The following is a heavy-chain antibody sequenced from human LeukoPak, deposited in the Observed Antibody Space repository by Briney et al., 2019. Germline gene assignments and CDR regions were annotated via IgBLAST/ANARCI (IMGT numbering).Heavy chain of an antibody. D-gene: IGHD3-10*01. Sequence: ASVKVSCKASGYTFTGYYIHWVRQAPGQGLEWMGWMNPNSGGTNYAQNFQGRVTMTRDTSISTAYMELSRLRSDDTAVYYCARGRLGTWFGELKAWGQGTLVTVSS. CDR1: GYTFTGYY. CDR2: MNPNSGGT. J-gene: IGHJ5*02. CDR3: ARGRLGTWFGELKA. V-gene: IGHV1-2*02.